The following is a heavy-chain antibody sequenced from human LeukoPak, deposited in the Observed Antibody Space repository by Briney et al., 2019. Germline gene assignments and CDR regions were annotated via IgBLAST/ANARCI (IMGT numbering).Heavy chain of an antibody. V-gene: IGHV3-21*01. CDR2: ISSSSDYI. D-gene: IGHD3-22*01. J-gene: IGHJ4*02. Sequence: GGSLRLSCAASGFTFSSYNMNWVRQAPGKGLEWVSSISSSSDYIYYGDSVKGRFTISRDNAKNSLYLQMDSLRAEDTAVYYCARVSYFYDSSGYYHFDYWGQGTLVTVSS. CDR3: ARVSYFYDSSGYYHFDY. CDR1: GFTFSSYN.